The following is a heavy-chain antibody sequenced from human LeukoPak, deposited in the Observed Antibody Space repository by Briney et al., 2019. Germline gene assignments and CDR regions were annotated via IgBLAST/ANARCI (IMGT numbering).Heavy chain of an antibody. CDR3: ATLVVAVDTFDY. CDR1: GFTFSSYA. J-gene: IGHJ4*02. D-gene: IGHD2-15*01. CDR2: ISGSGGST. Sequence: GGSLRLSCAASGFTFSSYAMSWVRQAPGKGLEWVSAISGSGGSTYYADSVKGRFTISRDNSKNTLYLQMNSLRAEDTAVYYCATLVVAVDTFDYWGQGTLVTVSS. V-gene: IGHV3-23*01.